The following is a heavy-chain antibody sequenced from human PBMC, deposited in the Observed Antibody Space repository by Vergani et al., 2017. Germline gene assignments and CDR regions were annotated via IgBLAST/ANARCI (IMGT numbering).Heavy chain of an antibody. V-gene: IGHV5-51*01. D-gene: IGHD2-15*01. CDR1: GYSFTSYW. Sequence: EVQLVQSGAEVKKPGESLKISCKGSGYSFTSYWIGWVRQMPGKGLEWMGIIYPGDSDTSYSPSFQGQVTISADKSISTAYLQWSSLKASDTAMYYCARSPWRCSGGSCYSGYFDYWGQGTLVTVSS. J-gene: IGHJ4*02. CDR2: IYPGDSDT. CDR3: ARSPWRCSGGSCYSGYFDY.